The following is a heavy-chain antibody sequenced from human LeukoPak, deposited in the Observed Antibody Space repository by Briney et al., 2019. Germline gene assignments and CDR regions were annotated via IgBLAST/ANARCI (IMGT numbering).Heavy chain of an antibody. Sequence: PGGSLRLSCAASGFTFSSYGMHWVRQAPGKGLEWVAFIRYDGSNKYYADSVKGRFTISRDNSKNTLYLQMNSLRAEDTAVYYCASKVIVVVIETDAFDIWGQGAMVTVSS. CDR1: GFTFSSYG. V-gene: IGHV3-30*02. J-gene: IGHJ3*02. CDR3: ASKVIVVVIETDAFDI. D-gene: IGHD3-22*01. CDR2: IRYDGSNK.